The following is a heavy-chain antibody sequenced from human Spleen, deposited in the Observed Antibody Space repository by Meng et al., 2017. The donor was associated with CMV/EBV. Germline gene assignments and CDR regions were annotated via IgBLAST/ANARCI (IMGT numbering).Heavy chain of an antibody. Sequence: GGSLRLSCAASGFIFSSYVMSWVRQAPGKGLEWVSAISGSGGSTYYADSVKGRFTISRDNSKNTLYLQMNSLRAEDTAVYYCAKDHTYCSSISYQKALRGRGYFDYWGQGTQVTVSS. J-gene: IGHJ4*02. CDR1: GFIFSSYV. D-gene: IGHD2-2*01. V-gene: IGHV3-23*01. CDR2: ISGSGGST. CDR3: AKDHTYCSSISYQKALRGRGYFDY.